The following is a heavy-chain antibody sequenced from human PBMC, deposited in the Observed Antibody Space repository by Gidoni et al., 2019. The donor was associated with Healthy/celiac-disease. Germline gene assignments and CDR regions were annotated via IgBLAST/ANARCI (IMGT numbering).Heavy chain of an antibody. Sequence: QVQLQESGPGLVTPSETLSLPCAVSGYSISSGYYWGWIRQPPGKGLEWIGSIYHSGSTYYNPSLKSRVTISVDTSKNQFSLKLSSVTAADTAVYYCARVMSLIGGMDVWGQGTTVTVSS. D-gene: IGHD3-16*01. CDR3: ARVMSLIGGMDV. V-gene: IGHV4-38-2*01. CDR2: IYHSGST. J-gene: IGHJ6*02. CDR1: GYSISSGYY.